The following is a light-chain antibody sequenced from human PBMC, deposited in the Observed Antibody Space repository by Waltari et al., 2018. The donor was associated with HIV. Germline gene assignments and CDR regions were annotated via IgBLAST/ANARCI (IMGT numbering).Light chain of an antibody. Sequence: SALTQPPSASGSPGQSVTISCTGTNRAVVGYSYVSCFQQHPGKAPKLMIYEVSKRPSGVPNRFSCSKSGNTASLTVSGLQAEDEADYYCCSYAGTNHFYVFGTGTKVTVL. CDR1: NRAVVGYSY. J-gene: IGLJ1*01. V-gene: IGLV2-8*01. CDR3: CSYAGTNHFYV. CDR2: EVS.